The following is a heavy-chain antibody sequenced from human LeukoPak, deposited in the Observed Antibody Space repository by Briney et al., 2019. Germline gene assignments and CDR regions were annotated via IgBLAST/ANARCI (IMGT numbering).Heavy chain of an antibody. CDR3: ARDDSSPFDY. J-gene: IGHJ4*02. D-gene: IGHD3-22*01. Sequence: AGGSLRLSYTACGFTFSSYSMNWVRQAPGKGLEWVSSISSSSYIYYADSVKGRFTISRDNAKNSLYLQMNSLRAEDTAVYYCARDDSSPFDYWGQGTLVTVSS. V-gene: IGHV3-21*01. CDR1: GFTFSSYS. CDR2: ISSSSYI.